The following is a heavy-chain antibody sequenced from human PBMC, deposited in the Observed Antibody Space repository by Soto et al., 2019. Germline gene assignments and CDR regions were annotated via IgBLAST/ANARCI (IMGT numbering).Heavy chain of an antibody. CDR1: GFSLSTSGVG. CDR2: IYCDDYK. Sequence: SGPTLVNPTQTLTLTCTFSGFSLSTSGVGVGWIRQPPGKALEWRALIYCDDYKRYSPSLRTRLTITKDTSKKQVGVRMHNMDPLNTTTYSCARGVRYCRCNDCANLFDTWGKETLFTASS. J-gene: IGHJ5*02. CDR3: ARGVRYCRCNDCANLFDT. D-gene: IGHD2-2*01. V-gene: IGHV2-5*02.